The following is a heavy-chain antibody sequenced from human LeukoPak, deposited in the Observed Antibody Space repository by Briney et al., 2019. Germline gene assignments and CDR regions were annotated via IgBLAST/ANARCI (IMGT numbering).Heavy chain of an antibody. CDR2: ISSSGSTI. J-gene: IGHJ3*02. CDR3: ARERVEYGSGSYLKMLAFDI. V-gene: IGHV3-48*03. D-gene: IGHD3-10*01. CDR1: GFTFSSYE. Sequence: PGGSLRLSCAASGFTFSSYEMNWVRQAPGKGLEWVSYISSSGSTIYYADSVKGRFTISRDNAKNSLYLQMNSLRAEDTAVYYCARERVEYGSGSYLKMLAFDIWGQGTMVTVSS.